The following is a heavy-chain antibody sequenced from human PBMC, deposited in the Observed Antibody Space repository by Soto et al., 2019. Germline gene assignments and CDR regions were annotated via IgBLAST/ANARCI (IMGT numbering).Heavy chain of an antibody. V-gene: IGHV4-39*01. CDR1: GGSISSSSYY. CDR2: IYYSGST. D-gene: IGHD4-17*01. J-gene: IGHJ6*02. CDR3: AIQTTVMVWPRVYYCGMDV. Sequence: QLQLQESGPGLVKPSETLSLTCTVSGGSISSSSYYWGWIRQPPGKGLEWIGSIYYSGSTYYNPSLRSRVTLAVDTSENQFSVKLSSVTAADTAVYYCAIQTTVMVWPRVYYCGMDVWGQGTTVTVSS.